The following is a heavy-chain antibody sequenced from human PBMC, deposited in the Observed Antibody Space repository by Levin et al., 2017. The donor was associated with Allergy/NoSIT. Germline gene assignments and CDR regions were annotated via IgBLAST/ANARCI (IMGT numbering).Heavy chain of an antibody. Sequence: SGPTLVKPTQTLTLTCTFSGFSLSTSGVGVGWIRQPPGKALEWLALIYWDDDKRYSPSLKSRLTITKDTSKNQVVLTMTNMDPVDTATYYCAHSSRYCSGGSCLYWFDPWGQGTLVTVSS. V-gene: IGHV2-5*02. J-gene: IGHJ5*02. CDR1: GFSLSTSGVG. CDR2: IYWDDDK. D-gene: IGHD2-15*01. CDR3: AHSSRYCSGGSCLYWFDP.